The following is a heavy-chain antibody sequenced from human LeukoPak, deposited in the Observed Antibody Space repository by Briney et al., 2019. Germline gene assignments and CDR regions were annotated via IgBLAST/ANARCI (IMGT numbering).Heavy chain of an antibody. CDR2: ISGSGNTI. CDR1: GFTFSDYY. D-gene: IGHD2-15*01. CDR3: ARGRYCSGGTCYDHTSYWYFDL. J-gene: IGHJ2*01. Sequence: GGSLRLSCAGSGFTFSDYYMTWIRQAPGKGLEWLSYISGSGNTIYYADSVKGRFTISRDDAVNSLYLQMNSLRAEDTAVYYCARGRYCSGGTCYDHTSYWYFDLWGRGTLVSVSS. V-gene: IGHV3-11*01.